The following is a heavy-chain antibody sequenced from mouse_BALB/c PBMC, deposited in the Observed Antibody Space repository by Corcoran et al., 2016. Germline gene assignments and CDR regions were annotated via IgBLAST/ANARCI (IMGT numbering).Heavy chain of an antibody. Sequence: QVQLQQSGAELMKPGASVKISCKATGYTFSSYWIEWVKQRPGPGLEWIGEILPGSGSTNYNEKFKGKATFNADTSSNTAYMQLSSLASEDSDVYYCARTSSGYVSYEMDYWGQGTSVTVSS. CDR3: ARTSSGYVSYEMDY. CDR1: GYTFSSYW. D-gene: IGHD3-1*01. CDR2: ILPGSGST. V-gene: IGHV1-9*01. J-gene: IGHJ4*01.